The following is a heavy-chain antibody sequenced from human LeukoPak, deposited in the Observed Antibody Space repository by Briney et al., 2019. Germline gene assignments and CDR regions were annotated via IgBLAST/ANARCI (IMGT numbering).Heavy chain of an antibody. V-gene: IGHV4-39*01. D-gene: IGHD6-13*01. CDR3: ARHIAAAGTDFDY. CDR2: IYYSGST. Sequence: SETLSLTCTVSGGSISSSSYYWGWIRQPPGKGLEWIGSIYYSGSTYYNPSLKSRVTISVDTSKNQFSLKLSSVTAADTAVYYCARHIAAAGTDFDYWGQGTLVTISS. CDR1: GGSISSSSYY. J-gene: IGHJ4*02.